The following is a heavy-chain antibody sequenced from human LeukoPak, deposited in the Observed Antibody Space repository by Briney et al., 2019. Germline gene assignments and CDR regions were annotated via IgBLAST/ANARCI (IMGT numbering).Heavy chain of an antibody. D-gene: IGHD3-10*01. CDR3: ARFYGSGSSAYYYGMDV. Sequence: GGSLRLSRAASGFTFSDYYMSWIRQAPGKGLEWVSYISSSSSYTNYADSVKGRFTISRDNAKNSLYLQMNSLRAEDTAVYYCARFYGSGSSAYYYGMDVWGKGTTVTVSS. CDR1: GFTFSDYY. CDR2: ISSSSSYT. V-gene: IGHV3-11*06. J-gene: IGHJ6*04.